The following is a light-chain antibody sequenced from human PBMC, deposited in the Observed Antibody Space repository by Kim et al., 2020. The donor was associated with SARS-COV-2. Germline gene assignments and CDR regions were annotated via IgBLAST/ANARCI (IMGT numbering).Light chain of an antibody. CDR3: QQSYTTPRLYT. CDR2: AAS. CDR1: QSISSH. J-gene: IGKJ2*01. Sequence: DIQMTQSPSSLSASIGDRVTITCRASQSISSHLNWYQQRPGKAPKLLIYAASSLQSGVPARFSGSGSGTDFTLTISSLQPEDFATYYCQQSYTTPRLYTFGQGTKLEI. V-gene: IGKV1-39*01.